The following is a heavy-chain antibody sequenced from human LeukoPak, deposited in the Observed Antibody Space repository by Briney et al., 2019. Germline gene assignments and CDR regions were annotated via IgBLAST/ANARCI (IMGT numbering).Heavy chain of an antibody. D-gene: IGHD5-12*01. CDR2: ISHSGST. CDR3: ARALVRATMVWYFDL. V-gene: IGHV4-34*01. CDR1: GGSFSGYY. Sequence: SETLSLTCAVCGGSFSGYYWSWIRQPPGKGLEWIGEISHSGSTNYSPSLKSRVTISVDTSKNQFSLNLSSVTAADTAVYYCARALVRATMVWYFDLWGRGTLVTVSS. J-gene: IGHJ2*01.